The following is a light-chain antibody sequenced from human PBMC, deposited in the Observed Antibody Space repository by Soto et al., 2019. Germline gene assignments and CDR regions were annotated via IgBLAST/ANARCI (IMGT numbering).Light chain of an antibody. CDR2: EAS. CDR1: QTISGW. CDR3: QQYTSYSPT. V-gene: IGKV1-5*03. Sequence: DIQMTQSPSTLSASVGDRVTITCRASQTISGWLAWYQQKPGKAPKLLIFEASILESGVPSRFSGSRSGTEFPLTIDSLQPDDFATYYCQQYTSYSPTFGQGTKVEI. J-gene: IGKJ1*01.